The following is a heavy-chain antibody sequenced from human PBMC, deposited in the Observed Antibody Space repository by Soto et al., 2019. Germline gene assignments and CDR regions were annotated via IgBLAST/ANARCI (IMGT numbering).Heavy chain of an antibody. V-gene: IGHV3-23*01. CDR2: ISGSGDSP. D-gene: IGHD2-8*02. CDR3: AKARCTSATCYVPDY. Sequence: EVQLLQSGGGLVQPGESLRLSCAASGFFFSSYTMSWVRQAPGKGLEWVSVISGSGDSPYHADSVQGRFTISRDNPKNTLYLQMNSLRAEDTDNYYCAKARCTSATCYVPDYWGQGTLVTVSS. J-gene: IGHJ4*02. CDR1: GFFFSSYT.